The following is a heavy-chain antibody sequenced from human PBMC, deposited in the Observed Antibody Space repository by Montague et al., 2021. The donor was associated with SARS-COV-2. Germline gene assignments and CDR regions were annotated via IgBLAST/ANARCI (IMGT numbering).Heavy chain of an antibody. CDR1: GGSISSSNW. J-gene: IGHJ6*02. V-gene: IGHV4-4*02. CDR3: ARMVRGLFRWTHGMDV. D-gene: IGHD3-10*01. Sequence: SETLSLTCAVSGGSISSSNWWTWVRQPPGKGLEWIGEIYHSGSTNYTPSLKSRVTISVDKSKNQFSLKLSSVTAADTAVYYCARMVRGLFRWTHGMDVWGQGTTVTVSS. CDR2: IYHSGST.